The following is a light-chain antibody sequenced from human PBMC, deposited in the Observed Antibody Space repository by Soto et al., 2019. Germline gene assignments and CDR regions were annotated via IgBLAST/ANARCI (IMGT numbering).Light chain of an antibody. V-gene: IGLV2-11*01. CDR3: FLFAASDNWV. CDR1: SSDVGAYNH. Sequence: QSALTQPRSVSGSPGQSVTISCSGTSSDVGAYNHVSWYQQHPGKAPKLMLYDVNQRPSGVPDRFSGSKSGSTASLTISGLQPEDEADYHCFLFAASDNWVFGGGTKVTVL. CDR2: DVN. J-gene: IGLJ3*02.